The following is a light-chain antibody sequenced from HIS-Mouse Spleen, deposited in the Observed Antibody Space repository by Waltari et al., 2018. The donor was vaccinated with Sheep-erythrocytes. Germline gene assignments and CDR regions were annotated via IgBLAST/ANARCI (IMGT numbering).Light chain of an antibody. CDR2: SNN. J-gene: IGLJ1*01. V-gene: IGLV1-44*01. CDR1: SSNIGSNT. CDR3: AAWDDSLNGYV. Sequence: QSVLTQPPSASGTPGQRVTISCSGSSSNIGSNTVNWYQQLPGTAPKLHIYSNNQRPSGVPDRSSGSTSGTSASLAISGLQSDDEADYYCAAWDDSLNGYVFGTGTKVTVL.